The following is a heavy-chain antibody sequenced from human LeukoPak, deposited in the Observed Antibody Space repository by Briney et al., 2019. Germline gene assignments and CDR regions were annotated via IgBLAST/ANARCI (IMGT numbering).Heavy chain of an antibody. V-gene: IGHV3-21*01. CDR2: ISSSSSYI. Sequence: GGSLRLSCAASGFTFSSYSMNWVRQAPGKGLEWVSSISSSSSYIYYADSVKGRFTISRDNAKNSLYLQMNSLRAEDTAVYYCARGMGYCSSTSCPPGCYYYYMDVWGKGTTVTVSS. CDR3: ARGMGYCSSTSCPPGCYYYYMDV. D-gene: IGHD2-2*01. CDR1: GFTFSSYS. J-gene: IGHJ6*03.